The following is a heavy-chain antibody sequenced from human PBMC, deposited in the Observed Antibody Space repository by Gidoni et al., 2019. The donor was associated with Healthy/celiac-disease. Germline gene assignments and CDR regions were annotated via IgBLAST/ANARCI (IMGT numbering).Heavy chain of an antibody. CDR2: ISGSGGST. V-gene: IGHV3-23*01. CDR1: GFTFSSYA. Sequence: EVQLLESGGGLVQPGGSLRLSCAASGFTFSSYAMSWVRQAPGKGLEWVSAISGSGGSTYYADSVKGRFTISRDNSKNTLYLQMNSLRAEDTAVYYCAKDQVLWFGELLRDYGMDVWGQGTTVTVSS. CDR3: AKDQVLWFGELLRDYGMDV. J-gene: IGHJ6*02. D-gene: IGHD3-10*01.